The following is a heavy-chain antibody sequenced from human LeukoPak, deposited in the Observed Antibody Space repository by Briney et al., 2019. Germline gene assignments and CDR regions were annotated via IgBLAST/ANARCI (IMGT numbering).Heavy chain of an antibody. D-gene: IGHD4-17*01. CDR3: ATGRVTTFYYMDV. CDR2: INPNSGGT. J-gene: IGHJ6*03. CDR1: GYTFTSYG. Sequence: ASVKVSCKASGYTFTSYGISWVRQAPGQGLEWMGWINPNSGGTNYAQKFQGRVTMTEDTSTDTAYMELSSLRSENTAVYYCATGRVTTFYYMDVWGKGTTVTVSS. V-gene: IGHV1-18*01.